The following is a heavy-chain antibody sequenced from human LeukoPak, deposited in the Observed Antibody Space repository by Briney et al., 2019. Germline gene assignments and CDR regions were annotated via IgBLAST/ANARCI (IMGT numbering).Heavy chain of an antibody. Sequence: GGSLRLSCAASGFTFSSYGMHWVRQAPGKGLEWVAVISYDGSNKYYADSVKGRFTISRDNSKNTLYLQMNSLRVEDTAVYYCAKEAYGDYVSNDYWGQGTLVTVSS. CDR1: GFTFSSYG. CDR2: ISYDGSNK. D-gene: IGHD4-17*01. J-gene: IGHJ4*02. V-gene: IGHV3-30*18. CDR3: AKEAYGDYVSNDY.